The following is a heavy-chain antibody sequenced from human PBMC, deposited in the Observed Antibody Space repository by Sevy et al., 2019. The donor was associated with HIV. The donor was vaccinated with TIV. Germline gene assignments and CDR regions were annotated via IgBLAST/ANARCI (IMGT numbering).Heavy chain of an antibody. CDR3: AKDAYYYDGSGYSMSQWYYRMDV. Sequence: GGSLRLSCAASGFTFRTYAMSWVRQAPGKGLEWVSDISGSGGDTYYADSVKGRFTISRDNSKNTLYLQMSSLRAEDTAVYYCAKDAYYYDGSGYSMSQWYYRMDVWGQGTTVTVSS. J-gene: IGHJ6*02. D-gene: IGHD3-22*01. V-gene: IGHV3-23*01. CDR2: ISGSGGDT. CDR1: GFTFRTYA.